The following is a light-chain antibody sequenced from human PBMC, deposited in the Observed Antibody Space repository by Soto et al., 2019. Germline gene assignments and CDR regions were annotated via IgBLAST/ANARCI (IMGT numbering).Light chain of an antibody. CDR3: CSYAGISTFHV. Sequence: QSALTQPASVSGSPGQSITISCTGTSSDVGSYNLVSWYQQHPGKAPKLMIYGVNKRPSGVSNRFSGSKSGNTASPTISGLQAEDEADYYCCSYAGISTFHVFGTGTKLTVL. J-gene: IGLJ1*01. V-gene: IGLV2-23*02. CDR1: SSDVGSYNL. CDR2: GVN.